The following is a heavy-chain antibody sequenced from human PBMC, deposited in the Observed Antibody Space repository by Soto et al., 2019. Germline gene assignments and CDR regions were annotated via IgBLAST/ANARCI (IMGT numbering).Heavy chain of an antibody. J-gene: IGHJ5*02. CDR3: ARDHVGAASPLVWFDP. Sequence: QVQLVQSGAEVKKPGSSVKVSCKASGGTFSSYAISWVRQAPGQGLEWMGGIIPIFGTANYAQKFQGRVTINADESTSTGYMELSSLRSEDTAVYYCARDHVGAASPLVWFDPWGQGTLVTVSS. D-gene: IGHD2-15*01. CDR2: IIPIFGTA. CDR1: GGTFSSYA. V-gene: IGHV1-69*01.